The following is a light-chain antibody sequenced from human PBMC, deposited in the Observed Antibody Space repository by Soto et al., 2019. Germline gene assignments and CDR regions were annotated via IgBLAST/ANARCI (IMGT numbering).Light chain of an antibody. CDR1: QSVSRY. CDR3: QQRSNWWT. CDR2: DSS. J-gene: IGKJ1*01. V-gene: IGKV3-11*01. Sequence: EIVLTQSPVTLSLSPGERATLSCRASQSVSRYLAWYQQKPGQAPRLLIYDSSNRATGIPARFSGSGSGTDFTLTISSLEPEDFAVYYCQQRSNWWTFGPGTKVEIK.